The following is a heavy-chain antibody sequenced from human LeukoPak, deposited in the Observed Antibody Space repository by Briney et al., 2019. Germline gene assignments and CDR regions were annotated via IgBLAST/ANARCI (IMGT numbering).Heavy chain of an antibody. CDR3: AKDTHYGSGDY. D-gene: IGHD3-10*01. V-gene: IGHV3-48*01. J-gene: IGHJ4*02. CDR2: ISSSSSTI. CDR1: GFTFSSYS. Sequence: PGGSLRLSCAASGFTFSSYSMNWVRQAPGKGLEWVSYISSSSSTIYYADSVEGRFTISRDNSKNTLYLQMNSLRAEDTAVYYCAKDTHYGSGDYWGQGTLVTVSS.